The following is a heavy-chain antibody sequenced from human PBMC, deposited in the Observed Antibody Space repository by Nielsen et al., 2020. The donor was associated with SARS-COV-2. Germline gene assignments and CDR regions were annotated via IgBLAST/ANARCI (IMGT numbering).Heavy chain of an antibody. CDR3: AKVYGDYVGSFDV. Sequence: SLKISCVGSGFTFDDYAMHWVRQAPGKGLEWVSGISWNSVSIDYADSVKGRFTISRDNAKSSLYLQMNSLRAEDTAFYYCAKVYGDYVGSFDVWGRGTLVTVSS. CDR1: GFTFDDYA. V-gene: IGHV3-9*01. J-gene: IGHJ2*01. D-gene: IGHD4-17*01. CDR2: ISWNSVSI.